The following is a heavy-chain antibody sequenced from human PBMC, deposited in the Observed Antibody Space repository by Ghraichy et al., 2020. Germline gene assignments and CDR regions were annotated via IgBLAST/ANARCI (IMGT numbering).Heavy chain of an antibody. J-gene: IGHJ4*02. V-gene: IGHV4-31*03. D-gene: IGHD3-22*01. CDR3: ARVQGAPFYYDSSGYYDFDY. CDR2: ISYIGRT. CDR1: GGSISSGAYY. Sequence: SETLSLTCTVSGGSISSGAYYWSWIRQHPGKGLEWIGFISYIGRTYYNPSLKSRLTLSVDTSENQFSLKLTSVTAADTALYYCARVQGAPFYYDSSGYYDFDYWGQGTLVTVSS.